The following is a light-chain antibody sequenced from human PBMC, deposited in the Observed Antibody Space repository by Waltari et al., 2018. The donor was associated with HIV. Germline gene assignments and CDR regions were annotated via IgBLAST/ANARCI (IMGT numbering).Light chain of an antibody. CDR1: QSVLYSSNNKNY. Sequence: DIVMTQSPDSLAVSLGGRATTNCNSSQSVLYSSNNKNYLAWYQQKPGQPPKLLISWASTRESGVPDRFSGSGSGTDFTLTISSLQAEDVAVYYCQQYYSTLTFGGGTKVEIK. J-gene: IGKJ4*01. V-gene: IGKV4-1*01. CDR3: QQYYSTLT. CDR2: WAS.